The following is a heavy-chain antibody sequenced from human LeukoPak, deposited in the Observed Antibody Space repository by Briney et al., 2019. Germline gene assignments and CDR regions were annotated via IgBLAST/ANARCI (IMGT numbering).Heavy chain of an antibody. V-gene: IGHV4-39*07. J-gene: IGHJ4*02. CDR2: IYYSEGT. Sequence: SETLSLTCTVSGDSISSRSYYWGWIRWPPGKGLEWIGSIYYSEGTYYNPSLKSRVTISVDTSKNQFSLKLSSVTAADTAVYYCARGHITIFGVVIRNGYYFDYWGQGTLVTVSS. CDR1: GDSISSRSYY. CDR3: ARGHITIFGVVIRNGYYFDY. D-gene: IGHD3-3*01.